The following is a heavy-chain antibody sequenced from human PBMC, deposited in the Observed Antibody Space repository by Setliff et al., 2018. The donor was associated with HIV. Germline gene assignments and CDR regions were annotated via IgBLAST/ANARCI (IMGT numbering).Heavy chain of an antibody. J-gene: IGHJ4*02. CDR3: AGGAAAGPIDY. CDR1: GFTFSDYY. V-gene: IGHV3-11*04. CDR2: ISSSASTT. D-gene: IGHD6-13*01. Sequence: GGSLRLSCAASGFTFSDYYMSWIRQAPGKGLEWVSYISSSASTTYYADSVKGRVTISRDNSKNTLYLQMSRLRAEDTAVYYCAGGAAAGPIDYWGQGTLVTVSS.